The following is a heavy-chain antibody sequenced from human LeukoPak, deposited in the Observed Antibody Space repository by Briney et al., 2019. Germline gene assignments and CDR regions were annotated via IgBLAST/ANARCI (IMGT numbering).Heavy chain of an antibody. Sequence: GASVKVSCKASGYTFTGYYMHWVRQAPGQGLEWMGWINPNSGGTNYAQKFQGRVTMTRDTSISTAYMELSRLRSDDTAVYYCARGDSSGYYYAHFDYWGQGTLVTVSS. D-gene: IGHD3-22*01. CDR1: GYTFTGYY. J-gene: IGHJ4*02. V-gene: IGHV1-2*02. CDR3: ARGDSSGYYYAHFDY. CDR2: INPNSGGT.